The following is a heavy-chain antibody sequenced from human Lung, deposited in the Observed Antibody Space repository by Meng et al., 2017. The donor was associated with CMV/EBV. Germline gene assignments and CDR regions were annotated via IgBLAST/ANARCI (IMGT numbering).Heavy chain of an antibody. CDR3: ARPIGPSRDYYYGMDV. Sequence: ASXXVSXKASGYTFTDHYMHWVRQAPGQGLEWMGWINNNSGGTNYAQKFRGRVAMTRDTSINTVYMELSRPRSDDTAVYYCARPIGPSRDYYYGMDVWGQGTXVTVSS. V-gene: IGHV1-2*02. D-gene: IGHD2/OR15-2a*01. CDR2: INNNSGGT. J-gene: IGHJ6*02. CDR1: GYTFTDHY.